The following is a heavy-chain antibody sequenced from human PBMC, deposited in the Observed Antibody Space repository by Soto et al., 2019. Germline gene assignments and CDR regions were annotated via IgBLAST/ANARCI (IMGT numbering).Heavy chain of an antibody. D-gene: IGHD3-10*01. Sequence: QVQLQESGPGLVKPSQTLSLTCTVSGGSITSGGYCWTWIRQHPVKGLEWMGHIYYSGSTSYNPSLKSRVTISIDTSKNQFSLKLTSVTAADTAVYYCARDGDYFGSGSPPLLSKWGQGTPVTVSS. CDR3: ARDGDYFGSGSPPLLSK. CDR1: GGSITSGGYC. V-gene: IGHV4-31*03. J-gene: IGHJ4*02. CDR2: IYYSGST.